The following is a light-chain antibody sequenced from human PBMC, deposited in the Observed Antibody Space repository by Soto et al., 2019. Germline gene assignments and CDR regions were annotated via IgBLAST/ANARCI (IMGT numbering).Light chain of an antibody. Sequence: EIVLTQSPGTLSLSPGERATLSCRASQSVSSSYLAWYQQKPGQAPRLLIYGASSRATGIPDRFSGSGSGTDFTLTTSRLEPEDFAVYYCQQYNNWPTFGPGTKVDIK. CDR3: QQYNNWPT. J-gene: IGKJ3*01. CDR1: QSVSSSY. CDR2: GAS. V-gene: IGKV3-20*01.